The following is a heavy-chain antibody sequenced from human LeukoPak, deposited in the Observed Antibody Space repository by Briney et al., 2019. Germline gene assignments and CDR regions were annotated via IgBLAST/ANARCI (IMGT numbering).Heavy chain of an antibody. CDR3: ARVRSGSSWYFDY. V-gene: IGHV3-7*03. J-gene: IGHJ4*02. D-gene: IGHD6-13*01. Sequence: GGSLRLSCAASGFTFSSYWMSWVRQAPGKGLEWVANIKQDRSEKYYVDSVKGRFTISRGNAKNSLYLQMNSLRAEDTAVYYCARVRSGSSWYFDYWGQGTLVTVSS. CDR1: GFTFSSYW. CDR2: IKQDRSEK.